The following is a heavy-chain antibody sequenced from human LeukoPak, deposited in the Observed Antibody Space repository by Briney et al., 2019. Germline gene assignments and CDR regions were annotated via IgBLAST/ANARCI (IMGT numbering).Heavy chain of an antibody. D-gene: IGHD6-13*01. CDR1: GGSVSSGDYF. V-gene: IGHV4-61*08. J-gene: IGHJ4*02. Sequence: SETLSLTCTVSGGSVSSGDYFWSWIRQPPGKGLEWIGYIYYSGGTKYNPSLKSRVIMLMDTSKNQFSLRVSPVTAADTAVYYCARGLYSSTWPDIWGQGTLVTVSS. CDR3: ARGLYSSTWPDI. CDR2: IYYSGGT.